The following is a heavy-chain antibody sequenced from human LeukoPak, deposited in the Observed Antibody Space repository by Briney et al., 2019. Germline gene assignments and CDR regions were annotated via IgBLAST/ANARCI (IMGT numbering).Heavy chain of an antibody. J-gene: IGHJ5*02. CDR1: GGSISSYY. V-gene: IGHV4-59*08. Sequence: SETLSLTCTVSGGSISSYYRSWIRQPPGKGLEWIGYIYYSGSTNYNPPLKSRVTISVDTSKNQFSLKLSSATAADTAVYYCARHECSGGSCYPNWFDPWGQGTLVTVSS. D-gene: IGHD2-15*01. CDR3: ARHECSGGSCYPNWFDP. CDR2: IYYSGST.